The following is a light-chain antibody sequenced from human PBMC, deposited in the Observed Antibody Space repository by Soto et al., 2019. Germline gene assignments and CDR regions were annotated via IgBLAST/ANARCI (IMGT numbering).Light chain of an antibody. J-gene: IGKJ4*01. CDR2: DAS. CDR1: QSVSSY. V-gene: IGKV3-11*01. Sequence: EIVLTQSPATLSLSPGERATLSCRASQSVSSYLAWYQQKPGQAPRLLIYDASNRATSIPARFSGSGSGTDFTLTISSLEPADFAVYYCQQRSIWPLTFGGGTKVAIK. CDR3: QQRSIWPLT.